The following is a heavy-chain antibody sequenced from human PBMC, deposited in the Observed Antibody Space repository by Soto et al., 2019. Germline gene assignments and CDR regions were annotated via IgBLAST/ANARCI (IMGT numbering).Heavy chain of an antibody. Sequence: QVQLVQSGAEVKKPGSSVKVSCKASGGTFSSYAISWVRQAPGQGLEWMGGIIPIFGTANYAQKFQGRVTITADEYTSTAYMELISLISEETAVYYCARGIRGPAAICNCLDPWGQVTLVTVS. CDR1: GGTFSSYA. CDR3: ARGIRGPAAICNCLDP. CDR2: IIPIFGTA. V-gene: IGHV1-69*01. J-gene: IGHJ5*02. D-gene: IGHD2-2*01.